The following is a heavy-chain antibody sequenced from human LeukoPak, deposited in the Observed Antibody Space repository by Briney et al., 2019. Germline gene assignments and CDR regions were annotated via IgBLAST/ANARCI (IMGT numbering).Heavy chain of an antibody. J-gene: IGHJ4*02. V-gene: IGHV4-30-2*01. D-gene: IGHD6-6*01. CDR1: GGSTSSGGYS. CDR3: ARYSSSSQRFDY. Sequence: SETLSLTCAVSGGSTSSGGYSWSWIRQPPGKGLEWIGYIYHSGSTYYNPSLKSRVTISVDRSKNQFSLKLSSVTAADTAVYYCARYSSSSQRFDYWGQGTLVTVSS. CDR2: IYHSGST.